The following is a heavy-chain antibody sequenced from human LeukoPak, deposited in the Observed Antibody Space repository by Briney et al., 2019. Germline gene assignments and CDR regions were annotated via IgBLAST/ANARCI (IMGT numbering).Heavy chain of an antibody. CDR1: EFTFSPYK. V-gene: IGHV3-21*01. D-gene: IGHD3-16*01. CDR2: ITGSSSYI. CDR3: TRDLLGYAFDC. J-gene: IGHJ4*02. Sequence: PGGSPRLSCAASEFTFSPYKMNWVRQAPGGGLEWVSSITGSSSYIYYADSVKGRFTISRDNANNSLYLQMNSLRAEDTAVYYCTRDLLGYAFDCWGQGTLVTVSS.